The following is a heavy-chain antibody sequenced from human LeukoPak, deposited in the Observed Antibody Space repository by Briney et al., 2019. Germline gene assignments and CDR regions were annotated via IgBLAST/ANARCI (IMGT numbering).Heavy chain of an antibody. V-gene: IGHV4-39*07. CDR3: ARVGATHNWFDP. Sequence: GSLRLSCAASGFTFSSYAMSWVRQAPGKGLEWIGSIYYSGSTYYNPSLKSRVTISVDTSKNQFSLKLSSVTAADTAVYYCARVGATHNWFDPWGQGTLVTVSS. J-gene: IGHJ5*02. CDR2: IYYSGST. D-gene: IGHD1-26*01. CDR1: GFTFSSYA.